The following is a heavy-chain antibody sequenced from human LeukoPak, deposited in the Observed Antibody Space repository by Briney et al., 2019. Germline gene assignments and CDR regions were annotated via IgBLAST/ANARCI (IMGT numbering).Heavy chain of an antibody. CDR2: IFYSGGT. V-gene: IGHV4-39*07. D-gene: IGHD6-19*01. Sequence: PSETLSLTCTVSGGSINTPNYYWGWIRQTPGKGLEWIGNIFYSGGTYYSPSLTSRVTISLDTSRNQFSLKLNSVTAADTAVYYCAREKRYGSGWYYFDYWGQGTLVTVSS. CDR3: AREKRYGSGWYYFDY. CDR1: GGSINTPNYY. J-gene: IGHJ4*02.